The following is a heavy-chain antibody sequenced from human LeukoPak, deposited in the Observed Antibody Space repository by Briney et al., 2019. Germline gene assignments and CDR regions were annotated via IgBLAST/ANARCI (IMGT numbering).Heavy chain of an antibody. Sequence: SETLSLTCTVSGGSIRSSSYYWGWICQPPGKGLEWIGSIYYSGSTYYNPSLKSRVTISVDTSKKQFSLKLSSVTAADTAVYYCASVRRGFGESSKYYSYYYMDVWGNGTTVPIS. V-gene: IGHV4-39*01. J-gene: IGHJ6*03. CDR3: ASVRRGFGESSKYYSYYYMDV. CDR2: IYYSGST. CDR1: GGSIRSSSYY. D-gene: IGHD3-10*01.